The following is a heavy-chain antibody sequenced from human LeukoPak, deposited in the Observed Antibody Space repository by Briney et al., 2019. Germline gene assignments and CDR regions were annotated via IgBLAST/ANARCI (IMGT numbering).Heavy chain of an antibody. CDR2: ISSSGSTI. Sequence: GGSLRLSCAASGFTFSDYYMSWIRQAPGKGLEWVSYISSSGSTIYYADSVKGRFTISRDNAKNSLHLQMNSLRAEDTAVYYCAGHSYYYGSGTSNLDYWGQGTLVTVSS. V-gene: IGHV3-11*01. D-gene: IGHD3-10*01. CDR3: AGHSYYYGSGTSNLDY. J-gene: IGHJ4*02. CDR1: GFTFSDYY.